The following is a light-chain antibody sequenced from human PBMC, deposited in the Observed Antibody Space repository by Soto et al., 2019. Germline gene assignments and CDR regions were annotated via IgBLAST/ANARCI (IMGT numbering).Light chain of an antibody. CDR3: QQYGSSPLT. V-gene: IGKV3-20*01. CDR1: QSVSTSN. Sequence: EILLTLSPDTLPLSPGERATLSCRASQSVSTSNLAWYQQKPGQAPRLRIFGASSRATAIPDRFSGSGSGKDFTLTISRLEPEDFAVYYCQQYGSSPLTFGGGTKVEIK. J-gene: IGKJ4*01. CDR2: GAS.